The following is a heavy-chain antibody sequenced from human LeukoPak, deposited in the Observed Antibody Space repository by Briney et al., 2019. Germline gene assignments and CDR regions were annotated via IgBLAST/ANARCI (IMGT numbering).Heavy chain of an antibody. Sequence: PSQTLSLTCTVSGGSISSGSYYWSWIRPPAGKGLEWVGRIYTSGSTNYNPSLKSRVTISVDTSKNQFSLKLSSVTAADTAVYYCARDRRLPHAFDIWGQGTMVTVSS. D-gene: IGHD5-18*01. CDR3: ARDRRLPHAFDI. J-gene: IGHJ3*02. CDR1: GGSISSGSYY. CDR2: IYTSGST. V-gene: IGHV4-61*02.